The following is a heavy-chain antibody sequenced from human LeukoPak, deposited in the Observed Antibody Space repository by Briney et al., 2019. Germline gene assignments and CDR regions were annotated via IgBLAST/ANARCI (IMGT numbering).Heavy chain of an antibody. J-gene: IGHJ4*02. CDR2: IWYDGSNK. CDR1: GFTFSSYG. Sequence: GGSLRLSCAASGFTFSSYGMHWVRQAPGKGLEWVAVIWYDGSNKYYADSVKGRFTISRDNSKNTLYLQMNSLRAEDTAVYYCAIDSVYDRSGYYPKFDYWGQGTVVTVSS. CDR3: AIDSVYDRSGYYPKFDY. D-gene: IGHD3-22*01. V-gene: IGHV3-33*08.